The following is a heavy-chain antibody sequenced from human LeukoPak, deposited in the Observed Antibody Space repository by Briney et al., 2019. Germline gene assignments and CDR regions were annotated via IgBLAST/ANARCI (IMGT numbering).Heavy chain of an antibody. CDR1: GYTFTGYY. J-gene: IGHJ5*02. Sequence: ASVKVSCKASGYTFTGYYMHWVRQAPGQGLEWMGWTNPNSGGTNYAQKFQGRVTMTRDTSISTAYMELSRLRSDDTAVYYCARVDRGWGYSSSWYVSSWFDPWGRGTLVTVSS. CDR2: TNPNSGGT. V-gene: IGHV1-2*02. D-gene: IGHD6-13*01. CDR3: ARVDRGWGYSSSWYVSSWFDP.